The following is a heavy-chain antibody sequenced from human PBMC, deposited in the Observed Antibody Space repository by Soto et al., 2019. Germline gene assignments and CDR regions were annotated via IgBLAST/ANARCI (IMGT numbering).Heavy chain of an antibody. CDR3: ARALYGSGSYFPLDF. CDR1: GFNFNYYS. D-gene: IGHD3-10*01. V-gene: IGHV3-21*01. Sequence: GGSLRLSCVASGFNFNYYSMNWVRQAPGKGLEWVSSISRTSNYIFYEDSVKGRITISRDNAKNSLYLQMNSLRVEDTAVYFCARALYGSGSYFPLDFWGQGTQVTVSS. CDR2: ISRTSNYI. J-gene: IGHJ4*02.